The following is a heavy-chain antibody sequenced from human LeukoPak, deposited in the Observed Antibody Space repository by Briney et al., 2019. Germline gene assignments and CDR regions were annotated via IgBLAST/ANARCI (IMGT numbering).Heavy chain of an antibody. CDR3: AREGPGYDY. CDR1: GDSVSSNSFA. CDR2: TYYRSKWYN. Sequence: SQTLSLTCAISGDSVSSNSFAWNWIRQSPSRGLEWLGRTYYRSKWYNDYAESVKSRISITPDTAKNQLSLQLNFVTPEDTAVYYCAREGPGYDYWGQGTLVTVSS. J-gene: IGHJ4*02. V-gene: IGHV6-1*01. D-gene: IGHD6-13*01.